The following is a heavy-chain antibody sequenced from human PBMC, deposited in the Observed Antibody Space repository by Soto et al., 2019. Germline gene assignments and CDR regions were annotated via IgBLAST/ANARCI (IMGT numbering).Heavy chain of an antibody. V-gene: IGHV3-7*04. CDR1: GLTLSRYW. Sequence: EVQLVESGGGLVQPGGSLRLSCVASGLTLSRYWMSWVRQAPGKGLEWVANIKEDGGKTYYVDSVKGRFTISRDNAKNSGYLQMNSLGVGDTAGYYCSRDYFGPGPDWGQGTLVIVSS. D-gene: IGHD3-10*01. CDR2: IKEDGGKT. J-gene: IGHJ4*02. CDR3: SRDYFGPGPD.